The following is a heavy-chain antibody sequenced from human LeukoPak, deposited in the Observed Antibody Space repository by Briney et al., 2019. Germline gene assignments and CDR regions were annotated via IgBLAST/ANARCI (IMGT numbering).Heavy chain of an antibody. CDR2: IYPGDSDT. V-gene: IGHV5-51*01. CDR3: ARRDYGGNSCFDS. D-gene: IGHD4-23*01. J-gene: IGHJ4*02. CDR1: GYSFTSYW. Sequence: GESLKISCKASGYSFTSYWIGWVRQMPGKGLEWMGIIYPGDSDTRYSPSFEGQVTISADKSTSTASVQWSSLKASDTAIYYCARRDYGGNSCFDSWGQGTLVTVSS.